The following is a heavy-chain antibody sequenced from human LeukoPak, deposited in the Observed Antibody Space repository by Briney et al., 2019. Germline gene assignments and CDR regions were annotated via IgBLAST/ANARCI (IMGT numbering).Heavy chain of an antibody. V-gene: IGHV3-7*01. CDR3: ASRVPWEGY. CDR2: IKKDGSEK. CDR1: GFTISYYW. D-gene: IGHD1-26*01. J-gene: IGHJ4*02. Sequence: GGSLRLSCAASGFTISYYWMTWVRQAPGKGLEWVANIKKDGSEKYFVDSVKGRFTISRDNAKNSLYLQMNSLGAEDTAVYYCASRVPWEGYWGQGTLVTVSS.